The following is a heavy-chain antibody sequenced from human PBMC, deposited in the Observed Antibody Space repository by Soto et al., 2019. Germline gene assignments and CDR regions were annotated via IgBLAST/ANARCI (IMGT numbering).Heavy chain of an antibody. Sequence: SEILSLTCNMSGDSYSISTYSWSWIRQPPGKALQWIGFIYQSGVTSYNPSLASRVSISLDRSNNQCSLKLKSVTAADTAVYFCAGMPYTSGLRFDPWGPGTLVTVS. J-gene: IGHJ5*02. CDR3: AGMPYTSGLRFDP. CDR2: IYQSGVT. D-gene: IGHD6-19*01. CDR1: GDSYSISTYS. V-gene: IGHV4-30-2*01.